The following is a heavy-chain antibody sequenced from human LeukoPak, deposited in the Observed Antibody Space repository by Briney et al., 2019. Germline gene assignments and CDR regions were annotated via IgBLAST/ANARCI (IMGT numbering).Heavy chain of an antibody. Sequence: ASVKVSCKASGGTFSSYTISWVRQAPGQGLEWMGRIIPILGIANYAQKFQGRVTITADTSSDTAYMELSSLRSEDTAVYYCATAHFAMVRGVLRHFDYWGQGTLVTVSS. CDR2: IIPILGIA. CDR1: GGTFSSYT. D-gene: IGHD3-10*01. J-gene: IGHJ4*02. CDR3: ATAHFAMVRGVLRHFDY. V-gene: IGHV1-69*02.